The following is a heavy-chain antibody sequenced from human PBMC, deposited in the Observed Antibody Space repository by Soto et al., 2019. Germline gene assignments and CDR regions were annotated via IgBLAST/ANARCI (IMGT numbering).Heavy chain of an antibody. J-gene: IGHJ5*02. D-gene: IGHD3-10*01. Sequence: SETLSLTCSVSGGSNSSSSYYWGWIRQPPGKGLEWIGSIYYSGSTYYDPSLHSRVTISVDTSKNQFSLKLSSVTAADTAVYYCARLTWAPHNLFDPWGQGTLVTVSS. CDR3: ARLTWAPHNLFDP. CDR2: IYYSGST. V-gene: IGHV4-39*01. CDR1: GGSNSSSSYY.